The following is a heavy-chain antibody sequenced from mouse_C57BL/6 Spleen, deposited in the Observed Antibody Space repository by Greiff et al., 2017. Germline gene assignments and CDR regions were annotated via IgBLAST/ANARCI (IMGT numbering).Heavy chain of an antibody. Sequence: EVQLQQSGPELVKPGASVKISCKASGYTFTDYYMNWVKQSHGKSLEWIGDINPNNGGTSYNQKFKGKATLTVDKSSSTAYMELRSLTSEDSAVYYCARKATTVVATYWYFDVWGTGTTVTVSS. J-gene: IGHJ1*03. V-gene: IGHV1-26*01. CDR3: ARKATTVVATYWYFDV. D-gene: IGHD1-1*01. CDR1: GYTFTDYY. CDR2: INPNNGGT.